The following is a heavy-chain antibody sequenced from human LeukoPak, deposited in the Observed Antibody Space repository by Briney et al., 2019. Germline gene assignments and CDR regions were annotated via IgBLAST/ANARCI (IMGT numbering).Heavy chain of an antibody. CDR2: IKQDGSEK. V-gene: IGHV3-7*01. Sequence: GGSLRLSCAASGFTFSSYWMSWVRQAPGKGLEWVANIKQDGSEKYYVDSVKGRFTISRDNAKNSLYLQMNSLRAEDTAVYYCARDLIVVVPAAIATHNYYYYGMDVWGQRTTVTVSS. CDR3: ARDLIVVVPAAIATHNYYYYGMDV. J-gene: IGHJ6*02. CDR1: GFTFSSYW. D-gene: IGHD2-2*02.